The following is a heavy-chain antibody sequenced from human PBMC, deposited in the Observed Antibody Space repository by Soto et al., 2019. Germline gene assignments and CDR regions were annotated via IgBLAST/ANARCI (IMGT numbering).Heavy chain of an antibody. D-gene: IGHD4-17*01. CDR3: ANGEMTVEDIGFDY. V-gene: IGHV3-23*01. Sequence: GGSLRLSCAASGFTFNSYSMSWVRQAPGKGLEWVSAISGSGGSTYYADSVKGRFTISRDNSKNTLYLQMNSLRAEDTAVYYCANGEMTVEDIGFDYWGQGTLVTVSS. CDR1: GFTFNSYS. J-gene: IGHJ4*02. CDR2: ISGSGGST.